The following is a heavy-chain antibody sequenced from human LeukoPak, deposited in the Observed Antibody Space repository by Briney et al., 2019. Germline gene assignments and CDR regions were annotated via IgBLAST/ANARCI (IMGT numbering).Heavy chain of an antibody. J-gene: IGHJ5*02. D-gene: IGHD2-2*01. CDR2: IYYSGST. Sequence: SETLSLTCTVSGGSISGYYWSWIRQHPGKGLEWIGYIYYSGSTYYNPSLKSRVTISVDTSKNQFSLKLSSVTAADTAVYYCARENYCSSTSCYVIPRYNWFDPWGQGTLVTVSS. CDR1: GGSISGYY. CDR3: ARENYCSSTSCYVIPRYNWFDP. V-gene: IGHV4-31*03.